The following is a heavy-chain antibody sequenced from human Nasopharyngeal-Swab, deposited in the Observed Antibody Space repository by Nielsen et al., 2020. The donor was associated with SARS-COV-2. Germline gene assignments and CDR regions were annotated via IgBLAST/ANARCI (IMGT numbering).Heavy chain of an antibody. J-gene: IGHJ3*02. V-gene: IGHV1-18*04. Sequence: ASVKVSCKASGYTFTSYGISWVRQAPGQGLEWMGWISAYNGNTNYAQKLQGGVTMTTDTSTSTAYMELRSLRSDDTAVYYCARDRYSSSWTWYRPDAFDIWGQGTMVTVSS. CDR3: ARDRYSSSWTWYRPDAFDI. CDR2: ISAYNGNT. CDR1: GYTFTSYG. D-gene: IGHD6-13*01.